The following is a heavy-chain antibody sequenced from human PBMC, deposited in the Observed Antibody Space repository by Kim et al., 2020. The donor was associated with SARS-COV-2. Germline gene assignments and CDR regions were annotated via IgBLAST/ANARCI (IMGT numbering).Heavy chain of an antibody. Sequence: SVKVSCKASGGTFSNYAFTWVRQAPGQGLEWMARIIPVLGKTYYAQNFQGRVTITADTFTSTVYMEVSRLRSEDTAVYYCASTNYCSGGSCYNNWSDPW. J-gene: IGHJ5*02. CDR3: ASTNYCSGGSCYNNWSDP. V-gene: IGHV1-69*04. CDR2: IIPVLGKT. D-gene: IGHD2-15*01. CDR1: GGTFSNYA.